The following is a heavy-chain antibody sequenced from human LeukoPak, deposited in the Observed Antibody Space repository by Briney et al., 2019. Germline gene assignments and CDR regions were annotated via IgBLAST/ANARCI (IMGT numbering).Heavy chain of an antibody. J-gene: IGHJ4*02. CDR1: GYSFTTYW. Sequence: PGESLKISCRDSGYSFTTYWIVWVRQMPGKGLEYMGIIYPADSDTRYSPSFQGQVTISADKSISTAYLQWSSLKASDTAMYYCAKFKPGAAYFDYWGQGTLVTVSS. CDR2: IYPADSDT. D-gene: IGHD1-26*01. V-gene: IGHV5-51*03. CDR3: AKFKPGAAYFDY.